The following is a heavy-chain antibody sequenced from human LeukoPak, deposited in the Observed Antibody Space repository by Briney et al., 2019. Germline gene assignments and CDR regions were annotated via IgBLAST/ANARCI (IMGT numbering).Heavy chain of an antibody. D-gene: IGHD2-2*01. CDR1: GGSFSGYY. J-gene: IGHJ6*03. CDR2: TYHSGST. V-gene: IGHV4-34*01. CDR3: ARRYCSGADCYGGDSYYYMDV. Sequence: SETLSLTCAVYGGSFSGYYWSWIRQSPGKGLEWIGETYHSGSTNYNSSLKSRVTISLDTSKNQFSLKLSSVTAADTAVYYCARRYCSGADCYGGDSYYYMDVWGKGTTVTISS.